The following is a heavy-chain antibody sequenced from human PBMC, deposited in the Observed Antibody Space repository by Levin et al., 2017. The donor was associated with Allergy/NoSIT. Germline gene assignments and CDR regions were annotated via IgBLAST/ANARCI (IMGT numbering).Heavy chain of an antibody. V-gene: IGHV1-18*01. Sequence: GESLKISCKASGYTFTSYDINWVRQAPGQGLEWMGWISAYNGNTNYAQKLQGRVTMTTDTSTSTAYMELRSLRSDDTAVYYCARDVGDAFDIWGQGKMVTVSS. CDR2: ISAYNGNT. J-gene: IGHJ3*02. CDR3: ARDVGDAFDI. D-gene: IGHD1-26*01. CDR1: GYTFTSYD.